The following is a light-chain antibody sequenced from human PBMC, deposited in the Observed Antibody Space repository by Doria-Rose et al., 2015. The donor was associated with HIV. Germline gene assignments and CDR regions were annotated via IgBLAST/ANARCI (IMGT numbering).Light chain of an antibody. CDR1: QGIGSD. CDR2: RAS. J-gene: IGKJ2*01. CDR3: QQYSQWPPYT. Sequence: EIVMTQSPATLSVSPGERATLSCRASQGIGSDLAWYQQKPGQAPRLLIYRASIRATGIPPRFTGGGSGTEFTLTISSLQSEDFAVYFCQQYSQWPPYTFGQWTKLEVE. V-gene: IGKV3-15*01.